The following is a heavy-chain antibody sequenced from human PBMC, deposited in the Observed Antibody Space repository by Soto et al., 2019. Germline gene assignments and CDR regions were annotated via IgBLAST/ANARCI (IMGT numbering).Heavy chain of an antibody. Sequence: PSETLSLTCTVSGGSITSGGYCWTWIRQHPVKGLEWMGHIYYSGSTSYNPSLKSRVTISIDTSKNQFSLKLTSVTAEDTAVYFCVRDDPGLGMDYWGLGTLVTVSS. V-gene: IGHV4-31*03. CDR2: IYYSGST. CDR1: GGSITSGGYC. J-gene: IGHJ4*02. CDR3: VRDDPGLGMDY. D-gene: IGHD1-26*01.